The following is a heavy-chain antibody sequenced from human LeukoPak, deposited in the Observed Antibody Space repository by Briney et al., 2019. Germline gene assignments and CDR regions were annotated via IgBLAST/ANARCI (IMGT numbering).Heavy chain of an antibody. CDR3: ARSGSYYMSYYFDY. CDR1: GGSFSGYY. CDR2: INHSGST. D-gene: IGHD3-10*01. J-gene: IGHJ4*02. Sequence: SETLSLTCAVYGGSFSGYYWSWTRQPPGKGLEWIGEINHSGSTNYNPSLKSRVTISVDTSKNQFSLKLSSVTAADTAVYYCARSGSYYMSYYFDYWGQGTLVTVSS. V-gene: IGHV4-34*01.